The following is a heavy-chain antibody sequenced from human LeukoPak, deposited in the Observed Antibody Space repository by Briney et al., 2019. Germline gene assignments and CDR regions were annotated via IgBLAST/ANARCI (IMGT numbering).Heavy chain of an antibody. CDR1: GFAFGGYA. D-gene: IGHD6-13*01. V-gene: IGHV3-23*01. CDR3: ARTIAQYSNSWLYFYYGLDV. CDR2: IGGGSEDT. J-gene: IGHJ6*02. Sequence: PGGSLRLSCTASGFAFGGYAMSWVRQAPGKGLEWVSSIGGGSEDTYYAGSVKGRFTISRDNSKSTLYLQMNSLRAEDTAVYHCARTIAQYSNSWLYFYYGLDVWGQGTTVTVS.